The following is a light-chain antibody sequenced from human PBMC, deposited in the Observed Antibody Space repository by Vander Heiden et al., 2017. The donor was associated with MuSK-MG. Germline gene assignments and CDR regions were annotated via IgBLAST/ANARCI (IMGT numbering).Light chain of an antibody. V-gene: IGLV2-11*01. CDR2: DVS. CDR1: SSDVGGYNY. Sequence: QSALTQPRSVSGSPGQSVTISCTGTSSDVGGYNYVSWYQQPPGKAPKLMIYDVSKRPAGVPDRFSGSKSGNTASLTISGLQAEDEADYYCCSYAGSYSVVFGGGTKLTVL. CDR3: CSYAGSYSVV. J-gene: IGLJ2*01.